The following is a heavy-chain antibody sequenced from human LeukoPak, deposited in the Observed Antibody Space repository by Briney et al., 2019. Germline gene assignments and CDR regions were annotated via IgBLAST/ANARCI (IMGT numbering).Heavy chain of an antibody. J-gene: IGHJ3*02. V-gene: IGHV4-34*01. D-gene: IGHD3-22*01. CDR1: GGSFSGYY. CDR2: INHSGST. CDR3: ALPYDSSGCDAFDI. Sequence: SETLSLTCAVYGGSFSGYYWSWIRQPPGKGLEWIGEINHSGSTNYNPSLKSRVTISVDTSKNQFSLKLSSVTAADTAVYYCALPYDSSGCDAFDIWGQGIMVTVSS.